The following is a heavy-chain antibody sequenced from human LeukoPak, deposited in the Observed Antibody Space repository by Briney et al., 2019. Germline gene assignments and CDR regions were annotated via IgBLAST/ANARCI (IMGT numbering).Heavy chain of an antibody. V-gene: IGHV4-61*02. CDR3: ARDTPLYGSGSYSWRDAFDI. Sequence: KASQTLSLTCTVSGGSISSGSYYWSWIRQPAGKGLEWIGRIYTSGSTNYNPSLKSRVTISVDTSKNQFSLKLSSVTAADTAVYYCARDTPLYGSGSYSWRDAFDIWGQGTMVTVSS. J-gene: IGHJ3*02. D-gene: IGHD3-10*01. CDR2: IYTSGST. CDR1: GGSISSGSYY.